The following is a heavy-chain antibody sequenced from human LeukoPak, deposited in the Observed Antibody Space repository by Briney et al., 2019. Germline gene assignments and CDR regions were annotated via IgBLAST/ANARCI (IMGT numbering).Heavy chain of an antibody. CDR1: GFTFDDYA. Sequence: PGRSLRLSCAASGFTFDDYAMPWVRQAPGKGLEWVSGISWNSGSIGYADSVKGRFTISRDNAKNSLYLQMNSLRAEDTALYYCAMLPDIVVVPAANYWGQGTLVTVSS. J-gene: IGHJ4*02. V-gene: IGHV3-9*01. D-gene: IGHD2-2*01. CDR3: AMLPDIVVVPAANY. CDR2: ISWNSGSI.